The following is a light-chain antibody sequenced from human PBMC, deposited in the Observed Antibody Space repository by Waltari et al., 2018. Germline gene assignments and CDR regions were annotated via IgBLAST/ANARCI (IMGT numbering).Light chain of an antibody. Sequence: DIQMTQSPSSVSASVGDRVTITCRASQDIGVWLAWYQQKPGKVPSLLISIASNLKTGVPSRFSGSGSGTNFTLTISGLRPDDFATYFCQQADRFPVTFGGGTTVESK. CDR2: IAS. J-gene: IGKJ4*01. CDR1: QDIGVW. CDR3: QQADRFPVT. V-gene: IGKV1-12*01.